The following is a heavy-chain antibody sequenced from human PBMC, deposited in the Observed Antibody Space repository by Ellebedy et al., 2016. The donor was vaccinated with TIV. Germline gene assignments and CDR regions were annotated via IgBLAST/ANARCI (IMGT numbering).Heavy chain of an antibody. V-gene: IGHV3-21*01. CDR1: GFTFSSYS. Sequence: GGSLRLSXAASGFTFSSYSMNWVRQAPGKGLEWVSSISSSSSYIYYADSVKGRFTISRDNAKNSLYLQMNSLRAEDTAVYYCARDHSGSYYEEDAFDIWGQGTMVTVSS. CDR2: ISSSSSYI. J-gene: IGHJ3*02. D-gene: IGHD1-26*01. CDR3: ARDHSGSYYEEDAFDI.